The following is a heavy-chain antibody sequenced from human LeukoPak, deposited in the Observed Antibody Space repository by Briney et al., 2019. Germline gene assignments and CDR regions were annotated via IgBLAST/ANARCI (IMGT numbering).Heavy chain of an antibody. J-gene: IGHJ4*02. V-gene: IGHV3-21*04. CDR1: GFTFSSYN. CDR2: ITSDSRYM. Sequence: PGGSLRLSCAASGFTFSSYNMNWVRQAPGKGLEWVSSITSDSRYMYYADSVKGRFTISRDNAKNSLYLQMNSLRAEDTAVYYCAKRHDSSGYYTDYWGQGTLVTVSS. CDR3: AKRHDSSGYYTDY. D-gene: IGHD3-22*01.